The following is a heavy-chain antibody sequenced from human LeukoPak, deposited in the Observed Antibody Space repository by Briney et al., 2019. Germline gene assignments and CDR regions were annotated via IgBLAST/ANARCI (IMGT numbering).Heavy chain of an antibody. CDR1: GYTFTSYA. J-gene: IGHJ4*02. V-gene: IGHV7-4-1*02. CDR2: INTNTGNP. Sequence: ASVKVSCKASGYTFTSYAMNWVRQAPGQGLEWMRWINTNTGNPTYAQGFTGRFVFSLDTSVSTAYLQISSLKAEDTAVYYCARENSPQLDYDILTGYYNYFDYWGQGTLVTVSS. D-gene: IGHD3-9*01. CDR3: ARENSPQLDYDILTGYYNYFDY.